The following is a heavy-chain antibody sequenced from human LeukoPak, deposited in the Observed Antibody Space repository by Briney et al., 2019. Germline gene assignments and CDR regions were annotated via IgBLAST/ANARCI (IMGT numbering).Heavy chain of an antibody. CDR2: IIPILGIA. J-gene: IGHJ6*03. Sequence: SVKVSCKASGGTFSSYAISWVRQAPGQGLEWMGRIIPILGIANYAQKFQGRVTITADKSTSTAYMELSSLRSEDTAVYYCARGLFDVGVGYYYYYMDVWGKGTTVTVSS. V-gene: IGHV1-69*04. CDR1: GGTFSSYA. CDR3: ARGLFDVGVGYYYYYMDV. D-gene: IGHD3-9*01.